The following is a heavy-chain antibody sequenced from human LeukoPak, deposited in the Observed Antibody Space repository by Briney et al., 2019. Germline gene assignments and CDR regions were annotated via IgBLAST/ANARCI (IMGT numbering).Heavy chain of an antibody. CDR3: ARGEEADYGDYSWFDP. D-gene: IGHD4-17*01. V-gene: IGHV1-18*01. CDR2: ISAYNGNT. J-gene: IGHJ5*02. Sequence: ASVKVSCKASGYTFTSYGISWVRQAPGQGLEWMGWISAYNGNTNYAQKLQGRVTMTTDTSTSTAYMELSSLRSEDTAVYYCARGEEADYGDYSWFDPWGQGTLVTVSS. CDR1: GYTFTSYG.